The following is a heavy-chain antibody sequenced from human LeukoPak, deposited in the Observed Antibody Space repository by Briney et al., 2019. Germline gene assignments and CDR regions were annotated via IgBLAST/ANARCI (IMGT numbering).Heavy chain of an antibody. V-gene: IGHV3-30*03. CDR1: GFTFSNSD. D-gene: IGHD5-12*01. CDR2: ISYDGSNK. Sequence: PGGSLRLSCAASGFTFSNSDMNWARKAPGKGLEWVAVISYDGSNKYYADSVKGRFTISRDNSKNTLYLQMNSLRAEDTAVYYCARLYSGYDYADYWGQGTLVTVSS. CDR3: ARLYSGYDYADY. J-gene: IGHJ4*02.